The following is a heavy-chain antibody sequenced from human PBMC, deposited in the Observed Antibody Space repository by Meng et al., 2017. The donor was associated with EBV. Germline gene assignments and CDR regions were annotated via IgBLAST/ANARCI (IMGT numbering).Heavy chain of an antibody. CDR2: ISGSGGST. CDR1: GFTFSSYA. D-gene: IGHD1-26*01. J-gene: IGHJ4*02. Sequence: VRLVESGGGVVQPGGSLRLPYAASGFTFSSYAMSWVRQAPGKGLEWVSAISGSGGSTYYADSVKGRFTISRDNSKNTLYLQMNSLRAEDTAVYYCAKSLVGARALFDYWGQGTLVTVSS. V-gene: IGHV3-23*04. CDR3: AKSLVGARALFDY.